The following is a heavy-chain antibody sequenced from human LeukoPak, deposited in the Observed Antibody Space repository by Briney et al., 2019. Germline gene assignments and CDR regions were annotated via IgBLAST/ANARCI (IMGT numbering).Heavy chain of an antibody. CDR1: GFTVSSNY. Sequence: GGSLRLSCAASGFTVSSNYMSWVRQAPGKGLEWVSVIYSGGSTYYAESVKGRFTISRDNSKNTLYLQMNSLRAEDTAVYYCARDVSGRDFWSGYYSDAFDIWGQGTMVTVSS. D-gene: IGHD3-3*01. CDR2: IYSGGST. V-gene: IGHV3-66*01. CDR3: ARDVSGRDFWSGYYSDAFDI. J-gene: IGHJ3*02.